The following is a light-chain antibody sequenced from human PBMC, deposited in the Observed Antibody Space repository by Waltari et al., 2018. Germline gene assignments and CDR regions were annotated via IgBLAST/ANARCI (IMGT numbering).Light chain of an antibody. CDR3: MQALQTPVT. CDR2: LVS. CDR1: QSLLHINGYIP. Sequence: EIVMTQSPLSLPVTPGEPASISCRSSQSLLHINGYIPLDWYVQKPGQSPQLLIYLVSNRASGVPDRFSGSGSGTDFTLKISRVEAEDVGVYYCMQALQTPVTFGQGTRLEIK. J-gene: IGKJ5*01. V-gene: IGKV2-28*01.